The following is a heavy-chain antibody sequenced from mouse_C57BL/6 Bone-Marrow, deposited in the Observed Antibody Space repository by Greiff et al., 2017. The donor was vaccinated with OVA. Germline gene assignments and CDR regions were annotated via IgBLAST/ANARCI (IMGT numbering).Heavy chain of an antibody. CDR1: GYTFTSYW. Sequence: QVQLQQSGAELVRPGTSVKLSCKASGYTFTSYWMHWVKQRPGQGLEWIGVIDPSDSYTNYNQKFKGKATLTVDTSSSTAYMQLSSLTSEDSAVYFCARTAFGYGSSYYFDYWGQGTTLTVSS. CDR2: IDPSDSYT. D-gene: IGHD1-1*01. CDR3: ARTAFGYGSSYYFDY. V-gene: IGHV1-59*01. J-gene: IGHJ2*01.